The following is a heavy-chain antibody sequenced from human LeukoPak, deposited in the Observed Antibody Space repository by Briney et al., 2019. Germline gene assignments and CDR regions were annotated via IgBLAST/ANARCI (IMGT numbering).Heavy chain of an antibody. CDR3: AMNAGQWLVPYDY. CDR2: ISNSGNYA. Sequence: GGSLRLSCAASRFTFSDYYMVWIRQAPGKGLEWISYISNSGNYANYADSVKGRFTISRDNAKNSLSLQMNSLRPDDTAVYYCAMNAGQWLVPYDYWGQGTLVTVSS. D-gene: IGHD6-19*01. J-gene: IGHJ4*02. V-gene: IGHV3-11*03. CDR1: RFTFSDYY.